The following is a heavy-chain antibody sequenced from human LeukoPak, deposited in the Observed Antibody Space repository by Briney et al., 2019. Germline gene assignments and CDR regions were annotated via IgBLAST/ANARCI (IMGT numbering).Heavy chain of an antibody. Sequence: GGSLRLSCAASGFTFSSYAMHWVRQAPGKGLEWVAVISYDGSNKYYADSVKGRFTISRDNSKNTLYLQMNSLRAEDTAVYYCARAPMIVVVITDCWGQGTLVTVSP. CDR2: ISYDGSNK. CDR3: ARAPMIVVVITDC. J-gene: IGHJ4*02. CDR1: GFTFSSYA. D-gene: IGHD3-22*01. V-gene: IGHV3-30*04.